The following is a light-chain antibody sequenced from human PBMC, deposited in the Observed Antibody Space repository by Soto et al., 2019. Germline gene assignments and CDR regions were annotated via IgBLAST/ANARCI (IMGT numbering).Light chain of an antibody. CDR3: SSYTSSDIPVV. J-gene: IGLJ2*01. Sequence: QSVLTQPPSVSGSPGQSVTISCTGTSSDVGIYNRVSWYQQPPGTAPKLIIFEVSNRPSGVPDRFSGSKSGNTASLTISGLQAEDEADYYCSSYTSSDIPVVFGGGTKLTVL. V-gene: IGLV2-18*02. CDR1: SSDVGIYNR. CDR2: EVS.